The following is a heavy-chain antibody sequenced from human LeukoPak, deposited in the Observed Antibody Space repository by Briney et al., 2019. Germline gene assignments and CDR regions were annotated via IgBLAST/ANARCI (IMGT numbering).Heavy chain of an antibody. Sequence: ASVKVSCKASGGTFSSYAISWVRQAPGQGLEWMGGIIPIFGTANYAQKFQGRVTITADESTSTAYMELSSLRSEDTAVYYCAIRVGGRYYFDYWGQGTLVTVSS. CDR2: IIPIFGTA. J-gene: IGHJ4*02. V-gene: IGHV1-69*13. CDR1: GGTFSSYA. D-gene: IGHD1-26*01. CDR3: AIRVGGRYYFDY.